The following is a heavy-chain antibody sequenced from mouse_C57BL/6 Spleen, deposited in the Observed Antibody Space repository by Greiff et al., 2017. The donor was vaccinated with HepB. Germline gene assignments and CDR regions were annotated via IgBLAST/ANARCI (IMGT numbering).Heavy chain of an antibody. CDR1: GFTFSDYY. CDR3: AIVHDYIYFDY. J-gene: IGHJ2*01. D-gene: IGHD2-4*01. CDR2: INYDGSST. Sequence: EVKVVESEGGLVQPGSSMKLSCTASGFTFSDYYMAWVRQVPEKGLEWVANINYDGSSTYYLDSLKSRFIISRDNAKNILYLPMSSLKSEDTASYYCAIVHDYIYFDYWGQGTTLTVSS. V-gene: IGHV5-16*01.